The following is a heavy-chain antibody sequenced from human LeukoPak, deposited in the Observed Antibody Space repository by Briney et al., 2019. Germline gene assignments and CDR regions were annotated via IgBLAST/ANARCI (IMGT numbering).Heavy chain of an antibody. CDR3: ARGATGAFNY. V-gene: IGHV3-7*04. CDR1: GFTFRSFC. Sequence: GGSPRLSCAPSGFTFRSFCMGGVRQAPGKGLGWVARIREDGSDKYYVDYVKGRFTISRDNAKNSLYLQMNSLRAEDTAVYYCARGATGAFNYWGQGTLVTVSS. J-gene: IGHJ4*02. D-gene: IGHD1-1*01. CDR2: IREDGSDK.